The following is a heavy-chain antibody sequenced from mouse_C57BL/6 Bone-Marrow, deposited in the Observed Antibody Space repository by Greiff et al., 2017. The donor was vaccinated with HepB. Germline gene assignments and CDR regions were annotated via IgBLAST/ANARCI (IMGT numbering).Heavy chain of an antibody. CDR2: IYPRSGNT. CDR1: GYTFTSYG. Sequence: VKLVESGAELARPGASVKLSCKASGYTFTSYGISWVKQRTGQGLEWIGEIYPRSGNTYYNEKFKGKATLTADKSSSTAYMELRSLTSEDSEVYFCARNYGGYFDVWGTGTTVTVSS. D-gene: IGHD2-4*01. J-gene: IGHJ1*03. V-gene: IGHV1-81*01. CDR3: ARNYGGYFDV.